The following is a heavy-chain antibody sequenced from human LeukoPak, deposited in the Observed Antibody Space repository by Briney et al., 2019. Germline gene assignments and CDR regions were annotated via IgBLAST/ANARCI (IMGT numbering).Heavy chain of an antibody. J-gene: IGHJ6*02. V-gene: IGHV4-59*01. CDR1: GGSISSDY. CDR2: IYYSGST. Sequence: SETLSLTCTVSGGSISSDYWSWIRQPPGKGLEWIGYIYYSGSTNYNPSLKSRVTISVDTSKNQFSLKLSSVTAADTAVYYCARAGYYYYGMDVWGQGTTVTVSS. CDR3: ARAGYYYYGMDV.